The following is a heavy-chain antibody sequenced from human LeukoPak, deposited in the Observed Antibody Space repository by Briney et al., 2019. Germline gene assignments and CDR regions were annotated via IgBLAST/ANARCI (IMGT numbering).Heavy chain of an antibody. Sequence: PSGTLSLTCTVSGGSISISSHYWGWIRQPPGKGLEWIGSLYYSGSTYYNPSLKSRVTVSADTSKNQFSLKLSSVTAADTAVYYCARETTLWLRGAFDIWGQGTMVTVSS. CDR3: ARETTLWLRGAFDI. V-gene: IGHV4-39*01. CDR2: LYYSGST. D-gene: IGHD5-18*01. J-gene: IGHJ3*02. CDR1: GGSISISSHY.